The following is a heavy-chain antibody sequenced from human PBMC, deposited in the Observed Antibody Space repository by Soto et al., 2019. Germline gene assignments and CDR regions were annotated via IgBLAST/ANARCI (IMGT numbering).Heavy chain of an antibody. Sequence: SVKVSCKASGFTFTSSAMQWVRQARGQSLEWVXRIVVXSDNTKYAQKXXERVTITXXMSKRTAYMELSSLISEDTAVYYCAAGEYGELGWGKGTLVTVYS. J-gene: IGHJ4*02. CDR1: GFTFTSSA. CDR3: AAGEYGELG. CDR2: IVVXSDNT. D-gene: IGHD4-17*01. V-gene: IGHV1-58*02.